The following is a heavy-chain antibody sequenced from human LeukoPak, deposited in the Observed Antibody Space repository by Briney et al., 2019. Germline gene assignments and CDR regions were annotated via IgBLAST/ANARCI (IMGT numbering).Heavy chain of an antibody. CDR3: ASSAPTMVPGSHLYAFDI. Sequence: GGSLRLSFAASGFTFSDYYMSWIRQAPGKGLEWVSYMSSSGSTIYYADSVKGRFTISRDNAKNSLYLQMNSLRAEDTAVYYCASSAPTMVPGSHLYAFDIWGQGTMATVSS. J-gene: IGHJ3*02. V-gene: IGHV3-11*01. D-gene: IGHD4/OR15-4a*01. CDR1: GFTFSDYY. CDR2: MSSSGSTI.